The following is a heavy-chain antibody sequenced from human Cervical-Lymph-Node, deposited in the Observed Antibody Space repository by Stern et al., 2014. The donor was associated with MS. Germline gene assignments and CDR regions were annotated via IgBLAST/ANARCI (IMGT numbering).Heavy chain of an antibody. CDR3: ARRKRSYDY. CDR2: ISNSGQSI. J-gene: IGHJ4*02. Sequence: VQLVESGGGLVKPGGSLRLSCAGSGFRFSDFYMTWIRKSPERGLDWVSYISNSGQSIYYADSVKGRFTISRDNAKNSLYLEMNSLRVEDAGTYYCARRKRSYDYWGQGTLVTVSS. V-gene: IGHV3-11*01. CDR1: GFRFSDFY.